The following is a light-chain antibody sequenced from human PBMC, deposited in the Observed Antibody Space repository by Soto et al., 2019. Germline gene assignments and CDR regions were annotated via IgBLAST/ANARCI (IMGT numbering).Light chain of an antibody. CDR2: GAS. J-gene: IGKJ1*01. Sequence: ESVLTKSPGTLSLSPGERATLSCRASQSVSSSYLAWYQQKPGQAPRLLIYGASSRATGIPDRFSGSGSGTDFTLTISRLESEDFAVYYCQQYGSSPTWTFGPGTKVEIK. CDR3: QQYGSSPTWT. CDR1: QSVSSSY. V-gene: IGKV3-20*01.